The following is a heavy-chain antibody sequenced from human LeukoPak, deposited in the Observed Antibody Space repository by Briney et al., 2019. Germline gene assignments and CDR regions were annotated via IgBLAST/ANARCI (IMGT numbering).Heavy chain of an antibody. J-gene: IGHJ4*02. CDR2: TKSKTDGGTT. CDR3: TARALGTWFSPADFDY. D-gene: IGHD3-10*01. Sequence: GGSLRLSCAASGFTFDNAWMSWVRQAPGKGLEWVGRTKSKTDGGTTDYVAPVKGRFTISRDASKDTLYLQMDSLKTEDTAVYYCTARALGTWFSPADFDYWGQGTLVTVSS. CDR1: GFTFDNAW. V-gene: IGHV3-15*01.